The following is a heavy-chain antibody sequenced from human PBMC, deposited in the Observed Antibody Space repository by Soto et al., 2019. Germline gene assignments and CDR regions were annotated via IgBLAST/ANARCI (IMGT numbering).Heavy chain of an antibody. V-gene: IGHV1-69*01. CDR3: ARLPSPLPAV. CDR2: IIPIFGTA. D-gene: IGHD2-2*01. CDR1: MGRVSSSA. J-gene: IGHJ6*02. Sequence: ESCMGRVSSSAVGGVLQAPGQGLEWMGGIIPIFGTANYAQKFQGRVTITADESTSTAYMELSSLRSEDTAVYYCARLPSPLPAVWGQGTTVTVSS.